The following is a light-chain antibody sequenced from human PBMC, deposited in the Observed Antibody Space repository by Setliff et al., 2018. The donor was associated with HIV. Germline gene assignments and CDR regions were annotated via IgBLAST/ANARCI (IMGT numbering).Light chain of an antibody. CDR1: SSNIGTYNL. V-gene: IGLV2-23*02. Sequence: QSALTQPASVSASPGQSITISCGGNSSNIGTYNLVSWYQQHPDKAPQLTIFEVNKRPSGVSDRFPGSKSGNTAFLTISGLQAEDEADYYCSSYAGADTFDGFGTGTKVTFL. J-gene: IGLJ1*01. CDR3: SSYAGADTFDG. CDR2: EVN.